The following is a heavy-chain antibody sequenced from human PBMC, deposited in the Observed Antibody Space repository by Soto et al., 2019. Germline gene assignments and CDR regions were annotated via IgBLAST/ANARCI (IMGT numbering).Heavy chain of an antibody. J-gene: IGHJ4*02. Sequence: PSETLSVTCTVSGGSITNYYCSWIPRATGKGLEWIGYIYYSGSTNYDPSLKSRVTISVDTSKNQFSLKLSSVTAADTAVYYCARLSRGSGWYKPDYWGQGTLVTVSS. CDR1: GGSITNYY. CDR3: ARLSRGSGWYKPDY. V-gene: IGHV4-59*08. D-gene: IGHD6-19*01. CDR2: IYYSGST.